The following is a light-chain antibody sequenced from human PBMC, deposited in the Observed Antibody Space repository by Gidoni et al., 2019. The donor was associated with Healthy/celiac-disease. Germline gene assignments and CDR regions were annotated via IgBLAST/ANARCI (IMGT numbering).Light chain of an antibody. CDR1: QSISSW. CDR3: QQYNNYPYT. J-gene: IGKJ2*01. V-gene: IGKV1-5*03. Sequence: DIQVTQSPSTLSASVGDRVTITCRASQSISSWLAWYQQKPGKAPKLLIYKASSLESGVPSRFSGSGSGTEFTLTISSLQPDDFATYYCQQYNNYPYTFGQGTKLEIK. CDR2: KAS.